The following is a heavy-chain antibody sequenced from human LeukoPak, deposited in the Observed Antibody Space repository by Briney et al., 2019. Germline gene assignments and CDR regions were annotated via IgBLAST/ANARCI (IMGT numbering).Heavy chain of an antibody. Sequence: GGSLRLSCAASGFTFSSYAMHWVRQAPGKGLEWVAVISYDGSNKYYADSVKGRFTISRDNSKNTLYLQMNSLRAEDTAVYYCARGGGSGSLRYAFDIWGQGTMVTVSS. J-gene: IGHJ3*02. V-gene: IGHV3-30-3*01. CDR2: ISYDGSNK. CDR3: ARGGGSGSLRYAFDI. D-gene: IGHD3-10*01. CDR1: GFTFSSYA.